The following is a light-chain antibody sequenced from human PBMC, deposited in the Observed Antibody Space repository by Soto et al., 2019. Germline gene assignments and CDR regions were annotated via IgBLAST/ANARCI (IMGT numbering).Light chain of an antibody. CDR1: QTISSW. Sequence: DIQMTQSPSTLSGTVGDRVTITCRASQTISSWLAWYQQKPGKAPKLLIYKASTLKSGVPSRFSGSGSGTEFTLTISSRQPDDFATYYCQHYNSYSEAFGQGTKVDIK. V-gene: IGKV1-5*03. CDR2: KAS. J-gene: IGKJ1*01. CDR3: QHYNSYSEA.